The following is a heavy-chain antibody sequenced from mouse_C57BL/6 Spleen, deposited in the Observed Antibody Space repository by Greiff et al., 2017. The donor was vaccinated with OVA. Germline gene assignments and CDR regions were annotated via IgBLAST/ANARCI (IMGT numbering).Heavy chain of an antibody. D-gene: IGHD1-1*01. Sequence: VQLQQSGAELVKPGASVKISCKASGYTFTDYYINWVKQRPGQGLEWIGKIGPGSGSTYYNEKFKGKATLTADKSSSTAYMQLSSLTSEDSAVYFCARSVGYYGSSLYYAMDYWGQGTSVTVSS. V-gene: IGHV1-77*01. CDR1: GYTFTDYY. CDR3: ARSVGYYGSSLYYAMDY. CDR2: IGPGSGST. J-gene: IGHJ4*01.